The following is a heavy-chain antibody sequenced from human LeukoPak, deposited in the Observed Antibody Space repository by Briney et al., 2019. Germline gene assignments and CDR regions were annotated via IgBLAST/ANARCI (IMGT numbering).Heavy chain of an antibody. Sequence: GGSLRLSCAVSGFTVSGNYMSWVRQAPGKGLEWVSYISSSGSTIYYADSVKGRFTISRDNAKNSLYLQMNSLRAEDTAVYYCAELGITMIGGVWGKGTTVTISS. J-gene: IGHJ6*04. V-gene: IGHV3-11*04. CDR2: ISSSGSTI. D-gene: IGHD3-10*02. CDR1: GFTVSGNY. CDR3: AELGITMIGGV.